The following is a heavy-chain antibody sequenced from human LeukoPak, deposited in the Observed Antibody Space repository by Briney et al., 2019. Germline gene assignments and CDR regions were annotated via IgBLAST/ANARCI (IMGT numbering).Heavy chain of an antibody. V-gene: IGHV3-74*01. Sequence: GGSLRLSCAASGIAFSSSWMHWVRQAPGKGLVWVSRISSDGSNIIYADSVKGRFTISRDNAKNTLYLQMNSLRAEDTAVYYCARDLMGDWDAFDIWGQGTMVTVSS. CDR1: GIAFSSSW. J-gene: IGHJ3*02. CDR3: ARDLMGDWDAFDI. D-gene: IGHD2-21*02. CDR2: ISSDGSNI.